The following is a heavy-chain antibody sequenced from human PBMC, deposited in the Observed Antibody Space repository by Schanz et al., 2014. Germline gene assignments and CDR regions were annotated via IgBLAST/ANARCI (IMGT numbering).Heavy chain of an antibody. Sequence: QVQLVQSGAEVKKPGSSEKVSCKASGGTFSSSTLTWAQQAPGQGLEWMGKINPSSGTTRIAQNFQGRLTVTRDTSTSAVNMELSSLRSEDTAVYYCARDGEAAAGCDYGGQGTLGAVSS. CDR3: ARDGEAAAGCDY. J-gene: IGHJ4*02. CDR2: INPSSGTT. CDR1: GGTFSSST. V-gene: IGHV1-46*03. D-gene: IGHD6-13*01.